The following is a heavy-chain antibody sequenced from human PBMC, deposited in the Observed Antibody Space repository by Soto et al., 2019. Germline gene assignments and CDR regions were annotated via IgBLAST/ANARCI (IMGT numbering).Heavy chain of an antibody. J-gene: IGHJ3*02. V-gene: IGHV3-33*01. CDR3: ARVPYDSSGPWAFDI. Sequence: PGGSLRLSCAASGFTFSSYGMHWVRQAPGKGLEWVAVIWYDGSNKYYADSVKGRFTISRDNSKNTLYLQMNSLRAEDTAVYYCARVPYDSSGPWAFDILGQGTMVTVS. CDR2: IWYDGSNK. D-gene: IGHD3-22*01. CDR1: GFTFSSYG.